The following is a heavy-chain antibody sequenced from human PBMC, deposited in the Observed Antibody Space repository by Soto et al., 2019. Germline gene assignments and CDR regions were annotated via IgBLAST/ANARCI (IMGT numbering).Heavy chain of an antibody. CDR2: INAGNGNT. CDR1: GYTFTSYA. Sequence: ASVKVSCKASGYTFTSYAMHWVRQAPGQRLKWMGWINAGNGNTKYSQKFQGRVTITRDTSASTAYMELSSLRSEDTAVYYCATANYDFWSGYGNWFDPWGQGTLVTVSS. CDR3: ATANYDFWSGYGNWFDP. J-gene: IGHJ5*02. V-gene: IGHV1-3*01. D-gene: IGHD3-3*01.